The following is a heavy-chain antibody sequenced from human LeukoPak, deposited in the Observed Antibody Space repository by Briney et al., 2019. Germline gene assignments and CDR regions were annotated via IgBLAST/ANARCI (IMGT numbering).Heavy chain of an antibody. V-gene: IGHV3-7*01. CDR3: ARVYRSSSGYCFDF. CDR1: GFTFSSYW. CDR2: IKQDGSEK. Sequence: GGSLRLSCAASGFTFSSYWMSWVRQAPGKGLEWVANIKQDGSEKYYVDSVKGRFTVSRDNAKNSLYLQMNSLRAEDTAVYYCARVYRSSSGYCFDFWGQGTLVTVSS. D-gene: IGHD6-13*01. J-gene: IGHJ4*02.